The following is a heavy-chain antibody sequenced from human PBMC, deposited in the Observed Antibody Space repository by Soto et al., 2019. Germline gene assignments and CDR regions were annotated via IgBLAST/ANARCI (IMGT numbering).Heavy chain of an antibody. V-gene: IGHV1-8*01. CDR1: GYTFTSYD. CDR2: MNPNSGNT. Sequence: QVQLVQSGAEVKKPGASVKVSCKASGYTFTSYDINWVRQATGQGLEWMGWMNPNSGNTGYAQKCQGRATMTRNTSISTAYMELSSLRSEDTAVYYCASGKVESGSRDYWGQGTLVTVSS. CDR3: ASGKVESGSRDY. J-gene: IGHJ4*02. D-gene: IGHD3-3*01.